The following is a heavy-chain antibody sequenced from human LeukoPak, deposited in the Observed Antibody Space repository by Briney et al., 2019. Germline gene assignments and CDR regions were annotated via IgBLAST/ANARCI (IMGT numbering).Heavy chain of an antibody. Sequence: ASVKVSCKASGYTFTDPDLNWVRQAAGQGLEWMGWMNPKTGNTGYAHKFRGRVIMTRNTSITTAYMELSSLSSEDTAIYYCARGVAAHDSWGQGTLVTVSS. D-gene: IGHD6-19*01. CDR2: MNPKTGNT. CDR3: ARGVAAHDS. J-gene: IGHJ4*02. V-gene: IGHV1-8*01. CDR1: GYTFTDPD.